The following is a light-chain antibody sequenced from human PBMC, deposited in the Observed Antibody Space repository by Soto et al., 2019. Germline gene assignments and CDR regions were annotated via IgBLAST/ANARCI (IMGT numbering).Light chain of an antibody. CDR3: QQYGSSPKNT. CDR2: GAS. Sequence: EIVLTQPPGTLSLSPGERATLSCRASQSVSSSYLAWYQQKPGQAPRLLIYGASSRATGIPDRFSGSGSGTDFTLTISRLEPEDFAVYYCQQYGSSPKNTFGQGTKVDIK. J-gene: IGKJ2*01. V-gene: IGKV3-20*01. CDR1: QSVSSSY.